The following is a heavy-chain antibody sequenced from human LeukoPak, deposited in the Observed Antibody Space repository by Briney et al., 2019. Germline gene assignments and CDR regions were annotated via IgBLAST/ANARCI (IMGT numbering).Heavy chain of an antibody. D-gene: IGHD6-19*01. J-gene: IGHJ5*02. CDR2: FDPEDGET. Sequence: ASVKDSCKVSRYTLTELSMHSVRQAPGKGVECMGGFDPEDGETIYAQKFQGRVTMTEDTSTDTAYMELSSLRSEETAGYYCAANGGWPHNWFDPWGQGTLVTVSS. CDR1: RYTLTELS. CDR3: AANGGWPHNWFDP. V-gene: IGHV1-24*01.